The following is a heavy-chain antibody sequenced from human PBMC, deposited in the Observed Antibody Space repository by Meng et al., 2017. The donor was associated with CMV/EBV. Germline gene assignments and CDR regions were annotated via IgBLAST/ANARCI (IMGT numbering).Heavy chain of an antibody. Sequence: SLKISCAASGFTFDDYSMHWVRQAPGKGLEWVSGISWNSGSIGYADSVKGRFTISRDNAKNSLYLQMNRLRAEDTALYYCAKGSYHDYWGQGTLVTVSS. J-gene: IGHJ4*02. CDR3: AKGSYHDY. D-gene: IGHD1-26*01. CDR1: GFTFDDYS. V-gene: IGHV3-9*01. CDR2: ISWNSGSI.